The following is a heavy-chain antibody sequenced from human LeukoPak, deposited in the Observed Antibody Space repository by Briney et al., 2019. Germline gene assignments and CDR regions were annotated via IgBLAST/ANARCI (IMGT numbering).Heavy chain of an antibody. CDR1: GGSFSGYY. V-gene: IGHV4-34*01. CDR3: AREYYYDGDYFDY. D-gene: IGHD3-22*01. CDR2: INHSGGT. J-gene: IGHJ4*02. Sequence: SETLSLTCAVYGGSFSGYYWSWIRQPPGKGLEWIGEINHSGGTNYNPSLKSRVTISVDTSKNQFSLKLSSVTAADTAVYYCAREYYYDGDYFDYWGQGTLVTVSS.